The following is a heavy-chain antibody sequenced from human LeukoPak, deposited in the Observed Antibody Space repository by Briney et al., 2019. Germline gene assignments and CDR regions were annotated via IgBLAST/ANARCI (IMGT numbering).Heavy chain of an antibody. J-gene: IGHJ4*02. D-gene: IGHD3-22*01. CDR2: IYHSGST. V-gene: IGHV4-38-2*02. Sequence: SETLSLTCTVSGYSIRSGYYWGWIRQPPGRGLEWFGSIYHSGSTYYNPSLESRVTISVHTSKNQFSLKLNSVTAADRALYYCARQTTSGYLDYWGQGTPVTVS. CDR3: ARQTTSGYLDY. CDR1: GYSIRSGYY.